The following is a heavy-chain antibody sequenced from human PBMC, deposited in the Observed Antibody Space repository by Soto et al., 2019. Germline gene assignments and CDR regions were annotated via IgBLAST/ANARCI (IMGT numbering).Heavy chain of an antibody. J-gene: IGHJ4*02. V-gene: IGHV4-4*07. Sequence: SETLSLTCTVSGGSISSYYWSWIRQPSWKGLEWIGRIYTSGSSNYNPSLKSRVTMSLDTSKNQFSLKLSSVTAADTAVYYCATDRLRLGDLDYWGQRTLVTVS. D-gene: IGHD3-16*01. CDR1: GGSISSYY. CDR3: ATDRLRLGDLDY. CDR2: IYTSGSS.